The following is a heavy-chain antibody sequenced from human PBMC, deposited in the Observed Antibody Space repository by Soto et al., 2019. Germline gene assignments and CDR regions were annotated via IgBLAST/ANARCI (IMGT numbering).Heavy chain of an antibody. CDR3: ASSGYCSSTSCYAFDI. Sequence: SVKVSCKASGGTFSSYAIIWVRQAPGQGLEWMGGIIPIFGTANYAQKFQGRVTITADESTSTAYMELSSLRSEDTAVYYCASSGYCSSTSCYAFDIWGQGTMVTVSS. J-gene: IGHJ3*02. CDR2: IIPIFGTA. D-gene: IGHD2-2*01. CDR1: GGTFSSYA. V-gene: IGHV1-69*13.